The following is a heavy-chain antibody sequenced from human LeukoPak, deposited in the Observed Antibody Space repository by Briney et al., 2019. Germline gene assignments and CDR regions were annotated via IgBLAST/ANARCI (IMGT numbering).Heavy chain of an antibody. CDR3: AREHGCYDSSGYAYYYYYGMDV. V-gene: IGHV3-30-3*01. Sequence: PGGSLRLSCAASEFTFRNYYMHWVRQAPGKGLEWVAVISLDGNNEYYADSVKGRFTISRDNAKNTLYLQMNSLRAEDTAVYYCAREHGCYDSSGYAYYYYYGMDVWGQGTTVTVSS. D-gene: IGHD3-22*01. CDR2: ISLDGNNE. CDR1: EFTFRNYY. J-gene: IGHJ6*02.